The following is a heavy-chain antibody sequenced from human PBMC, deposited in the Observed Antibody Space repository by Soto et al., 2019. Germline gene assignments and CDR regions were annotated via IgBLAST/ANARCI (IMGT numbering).Heavy chain of an antibody. Sequence: PGESLKISCKGSGDSFTSYWIGWVRQMPGKGLEWMGIIYPGDSDTRYSPSFQGQVTISADKSISTAYLQWSSLKASDTAMYYYARQLKQLVADDYYYGMDVWGQGTTVTVSS. V-gene: IGHV5-51*01. J-gene: IGHJ6*02. CDR1: GDSFTSYW. CDR2: IYPGDSDT. CDR3: ARQLKQLVADDYYYGMDV. D-gene: IGHD6-6*01.